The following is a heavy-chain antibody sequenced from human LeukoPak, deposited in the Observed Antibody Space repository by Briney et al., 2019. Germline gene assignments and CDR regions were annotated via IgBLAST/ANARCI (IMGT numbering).Heavy chain of an antibody. D-gene: IGHD6-19*01. V-gene: IGHV4-38-2*02. CDR3: ARIRPVGGTDY. CDR2: IFHTGST. J-gene: IGHJ4*02. CDR1: GDSISSGNY. Sequence: PSETLSLTCTVSGDSISSGNYWGWIRQPPGKGLEWIGSIFHTGSTYFNLSLKSRVTISVDTSKNQFSLRLSSVTAADTAVYYCARIRPVGGTDYWGRGTLVTVSS.